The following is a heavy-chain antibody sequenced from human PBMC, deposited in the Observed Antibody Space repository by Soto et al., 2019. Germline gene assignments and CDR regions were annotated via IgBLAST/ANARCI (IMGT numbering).Heavy chain of an antibody. J-gene: IGHJ4*02. CDR1: GFTFSGYA. CDR2: ISGSGGNT. CDR3: ARDRPAYYGAGGFYYKAGRDD. Sequence: VQLLESGGGLVQPGGSLRLSCAASGFTFSGYAMSWVRQAPGKGLEWVSVISGSGGNTFYADSVKGRLTISRDNSRNTLFLEMNSLRAEDTAIYYCARDRPAYYGAGGFYYKAGRDDWGQGTLVTVSS. D-gene: IGHD3-10*01. V-gene: IGHV3-23*01.